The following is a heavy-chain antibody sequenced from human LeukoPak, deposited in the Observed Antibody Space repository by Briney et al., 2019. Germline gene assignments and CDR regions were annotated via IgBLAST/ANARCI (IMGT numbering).Heavy chain of an antibody. CDR1: GFIFKNYG. J-gene: IGHJ4*02. CDR2: IWYDGSNE. D-gene: IGHD3-10*01. CDR3: AKTINYYPDY. Sequence: GRSLRLSCEVSGFIFKNYGMHWVRQAPSNGLEWVAIIWYDGSNEYYAESVKGRFTISRDNFKNTLYLQMNSLRAEDTALYYCAKTINYYPDYWGQGTLVTVSS. V-gene: IGHV3-33*06.